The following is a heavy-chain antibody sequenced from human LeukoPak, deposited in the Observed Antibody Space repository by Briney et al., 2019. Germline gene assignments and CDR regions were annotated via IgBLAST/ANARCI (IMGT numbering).Heavy chain of an antibody. D-gene: IGHD1-20*01. J-gene: IGHJ4*02. CDR1: GFTFSRLS. CDR2: ISSSGRTI. CDR3: AGNNWDDGLFDY. Sequence: GGSLRLSCAASGFTFSRLSINWVRQAPGKGLEWFSYISSSGRTIHYADSVKGRFTISRDNAKNSLFLQMNSLRAEDTAVYYCAGNNWDDGLFDYWGQGTLVTVSS. V-gene: IGHV3-48*04.